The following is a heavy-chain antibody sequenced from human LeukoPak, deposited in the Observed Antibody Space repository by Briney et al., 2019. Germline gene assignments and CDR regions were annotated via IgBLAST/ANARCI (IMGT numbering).Heavy chain of an antibody. D-gene: IGHD3-22*01. CDR3: ARHGGPYSYDSSGPGDY. CDR2: IYYSGST. CDR1: GGSISSYY. V-gene: IGHV4-59*08. Sequence: SETLSLTYTVSGGSISSYYWSWIRQPAGKGLEWIGYIYYSGSTNYNPSLKSRVTISVDTSKNQFSLKLSSVTAADTAVYYCARHGGPYSYDSSGPGDYWGQGTLVTVSS. J-gene: IGHJ4*02.